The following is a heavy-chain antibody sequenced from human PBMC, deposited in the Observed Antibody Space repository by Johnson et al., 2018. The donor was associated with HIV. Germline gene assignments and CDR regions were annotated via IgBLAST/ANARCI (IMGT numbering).Heavy chain of an antibody. J-gene: IGHJ3*02. CDR3: ATAYCNGGSCYSHLDAFDI. V-gene: IGHV3-20*01. Sequence: VQLVESGGGVVRPGGSLRLSCAASGFTFDDYGMSWVRQAPGKGLEWVSGINWNGGSTGYADSVKGRFTISRDNSKNTVYVQMSSLRAEDTAGYICATAYCNGGSCYSHLDAFDIWGQGTMVTVSS. D-gene: IGHD2-15*01. CDR2: INWNGGST. CDR1: GFTFDDYG.